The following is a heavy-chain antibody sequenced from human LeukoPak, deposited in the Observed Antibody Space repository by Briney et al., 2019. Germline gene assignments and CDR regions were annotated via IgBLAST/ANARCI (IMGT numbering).Heavy chain of an antibody. D-gene: IGHD1-1*01. J-gene: IGHJ6*03. CDR2: IYYSGST. CDR1: GGSLSSDY. V-gene: IGHV4-59*01. Sequence: SETLSLTCTVSGGSLSSDYWSWIRQPPGKGLEWIGYIYYSGSTNYNPSLTSRVTISVDTSKNQFSLKLSSVTAADTAVYYCAGSRKRYYYMDVWGKGTTVTISS. CDR3: AGSRKRYYYMDV.